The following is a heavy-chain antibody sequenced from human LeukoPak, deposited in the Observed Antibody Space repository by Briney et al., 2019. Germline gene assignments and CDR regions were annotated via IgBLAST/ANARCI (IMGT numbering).Heavy chain of an antibody. CDR1: GFTLGSFG. V-gene: IGHV3-23*01. Sequence: GGSLRLSCAASGFTLGSFGVSWVRQAPGKGLEWVSFISGTGLSTYYADSVKGRFTISRDNSKSTLFMQMNSLRVEDTAVYYCAKLMRHMMEDVYDIWGQGTKVTVSS. CDR2: ISGTGLST. CDR3: AKLMRHMMEDVYDI. D-gene: IGHD2-21*01. J-gene: IGHJ3*02.